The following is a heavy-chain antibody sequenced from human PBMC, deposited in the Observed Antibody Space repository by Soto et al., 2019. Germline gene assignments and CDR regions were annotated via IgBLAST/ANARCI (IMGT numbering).Heavy chain of an antibody. D-gene: IGHD6-19*01. CDR2: FDPEDGET. Sequence: QVQLVQSGAEVKKPGASVKVSCKVSGYTLTELSMHWVRQAPGKGLEWMGGFDPEDGETIYAQKSQGRGPTTEDTSTTTANRELRGLRSEDTAVYYCATAATVAGTGGWSFAYWGQGTLVTVSS. J-gene: IGHJ4*02. CDR1: GYTLTELS. V-gene: IGHV1-24*01. CDR3: ATAATVAGTGGWSFAY.